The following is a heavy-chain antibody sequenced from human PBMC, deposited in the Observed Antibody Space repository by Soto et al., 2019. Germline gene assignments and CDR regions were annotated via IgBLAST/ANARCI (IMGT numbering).Heavy chain of an antibody. J-gene: IGHJ6*02. CDR1: GYTVTSYY. Sequence: ASVKVSCKASGYTVTSYYMHWVRQAPGQGLEWMGIINPSGGSTTYAQKFQGRLTMTRDTSTSTVYMELSSLRSEDTAMYYCARTPGYYYYGMDSWGQGTTVTVSS. CDR2: INPSGGST. CDR3: ARTPGYYYYGMDS. V-gene: IGHV1-46*01.